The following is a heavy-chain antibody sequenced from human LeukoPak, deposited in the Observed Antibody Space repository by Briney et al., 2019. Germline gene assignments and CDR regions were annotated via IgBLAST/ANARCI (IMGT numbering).Heavy chain of an antibody. CDR3: ARWDYYDYVWGSCRDIYYFDY. J-gene: IGHJ4*02. V-gene: IGHV1-69*05. CDR1: GGTFSSYA. Sequence: SVKVSCKASGGTFSSYAISWVRQAPGQGLEWMGGIIPIFGTANYAQKFQGRVTITTDESTSTAYMELSSLRSEDTAVYYCARWDYYDYVWGSCRDIYYFDYWGQGTLVTVSS. D-gene: IGHD3-16*02. CDR2: IIPIFGTA.